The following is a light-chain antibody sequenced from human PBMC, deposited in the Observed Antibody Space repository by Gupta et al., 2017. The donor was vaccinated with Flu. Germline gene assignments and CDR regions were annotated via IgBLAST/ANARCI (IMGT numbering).Light chain of an antibody. J-gene: IGLJ1*01. Sequence: SVLPPPPSASWTPRQRVTIACAGSSSNIGSNYVYWYQQLPGTAPKLLIYRNNQRPSGVPDRFSGSKSGTSTSLAISGLRSVDEADYYCAAWDDSLSGPLYVFGTGTKVTVL. CDR1: SSNIGSNY. CDR3: AAWDDSLSGPLYV. CDR2: RNN. V-gene: IGLV1-47*01.